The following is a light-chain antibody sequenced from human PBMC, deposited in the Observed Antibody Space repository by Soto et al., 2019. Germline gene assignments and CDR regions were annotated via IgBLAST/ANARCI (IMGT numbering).Light chain of an antibody. CDR1: SSDVGGYKY. CDR2: DVT. V-gene: IGLV2-14*01. CDR3: SSYTSSSSYV. Sequence: SALTQPASVSGSPGQSITISRTRTSSDVGGYKYVSWYQQHPDKAPKLIIYDVTNRPSGISNRFSGSKSGNTASLTISGLQAEDEADYYCSSYTSSSSYVFGTGTKVTVL. J-gene: IGLJ1*01.